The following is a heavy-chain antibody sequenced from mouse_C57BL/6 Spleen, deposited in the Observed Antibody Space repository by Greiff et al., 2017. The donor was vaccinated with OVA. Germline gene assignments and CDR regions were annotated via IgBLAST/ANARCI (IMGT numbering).Heavy chain of an antibody. CDR1: GYAFSSSC. CDR3: APYEYDGAD. Sequence: VQGVESVPELVKPGASVKISCKASGYAFSSSCMHWVKQRPGKGLAWIGRIYPGDGDTNYTGKFQVKATLTADKSSSTAYMQLSSLTSEDSAVYFCAPYEYDGADWGQGTRVTVSA. D-gene: IGHD2-4*01. V-gene: IGHV1-82*01. CDR2: IYPGDGDT. J-gene: IGHJ3*01.